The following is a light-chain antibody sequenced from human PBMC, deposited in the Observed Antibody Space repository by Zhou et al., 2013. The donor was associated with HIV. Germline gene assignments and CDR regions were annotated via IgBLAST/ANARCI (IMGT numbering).Light chain of an antibody. V-gene: IGKV1-9*01. CDR1: QGISSF. Sequence: IQLTQSPSSLSASVGDRATITCRASQGISSFLAWYQQEPGKPPKLLIYAASTLQSGVPSRFSGSGSGTDFTLTISSLQPEDFATYYCQHLRSYPLTFGGGTKV. CDR3: QHLRSYPLT. J-gene: IGKJ4*01. CDR2: AAS.